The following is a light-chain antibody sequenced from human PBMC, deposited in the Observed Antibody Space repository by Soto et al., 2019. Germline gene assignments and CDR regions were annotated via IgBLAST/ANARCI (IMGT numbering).Light chain of an antibody. CDR1: SDSVSASHF. CDR3: SSYAGVKDFVV. Sequence: QTVVTQEPSFSVSPGGTVTLTCGLSSDSVSASHFPSWYQQTPGQAPRTLIYNTNTRSSGVPDRFSGSKSGNTASLTVSGLQTEDEADYYCSSYAGVKDFVVFGGGTKLTVL. V-gene: IGLV8-61*01. J-gene: IGLJ2*01. CDR2: NTN.